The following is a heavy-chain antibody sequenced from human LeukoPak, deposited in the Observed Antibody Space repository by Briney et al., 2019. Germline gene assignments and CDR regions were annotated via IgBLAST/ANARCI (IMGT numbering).Heavy chain of an antibody. D-gene: IGHD3-22*01. CDR1: GGSISSGGYF. CDR3: ASVSYDTSLQH. Sequence: SETLPLTCTVSGGSISSGGYFWSWIRQPPGKGLEWIGYIYYSGSTYYNPSLKGRVTISVDTSKNQFSLRLSSVTAADTAIYYCASVSYDTSLQHWGQGTLVTVSS. V-gene: IGHV4-31*03. CDR2: IYYSGST. J-gene: IGHJ1*01.